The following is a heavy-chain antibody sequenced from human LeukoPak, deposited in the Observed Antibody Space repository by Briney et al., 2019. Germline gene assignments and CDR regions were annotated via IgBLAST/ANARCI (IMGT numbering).Heavy chain of an antibody. Sequence: ASVKVSCKASGGTFSSYAISWVRQAPGQGLEWMGWISAYNGNTNYAQKLQGRVTMTTDTSTSTAYMELRSLRSDDTAVYYCAREGYYDSSGYQPNDCWGQGTLVTVSS. CDR2: ISAYNGNT. D-gene: IGHD3-22*01. CDR1: GGTFSSYA. CDR3: AREGYYDSSGYQPNDC. V-gene: IGHV1-18*01. J-gene: IGHJ4*02.